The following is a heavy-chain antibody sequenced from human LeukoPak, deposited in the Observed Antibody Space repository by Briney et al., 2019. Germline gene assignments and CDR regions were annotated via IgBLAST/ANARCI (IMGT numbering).Heavy chain of an antibody. D-gene: IGHD2-2*01. Sequence: GGSLRLSCAASRFTFSSYGMHWVRQAPGKGLEWVAVIWYDGSNKYYADSVKGRFTISRDNSKHTLYLQINSLRAEDTAVYYCARGITRYCSSTSCYYFDYWGQGTLVTVSS. CDR3: ARGITRYCSSTSCYYFDY. V-gene: IGHV3-33*01. J-gene: IGHJ4*02. CDR2: IWYDGSNK. CDR1: RFTFSSYG.